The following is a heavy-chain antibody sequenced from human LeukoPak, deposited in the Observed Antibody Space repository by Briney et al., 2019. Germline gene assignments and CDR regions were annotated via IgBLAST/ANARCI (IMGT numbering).Heavy chain of an antibody. V-gene: IGHV4-39*01. CDR1: GGSISSSSYY. CDR3: ARRATHDYEYYFDY. D-gene: IGHD4/OR15-4a*01. CDR2: IYYSGST. J-gene: IGHJ4*02. Sequence: PSETLSLTRTVSGGSISSSSYYWGWIRQPPGKGLEWIGSIYYSGSTYYNPSLKSRVTISVDTSKNQFSLKLSSVTAADTAVYYCARRATHDYEYYFDYWGQGTLVTVSS.